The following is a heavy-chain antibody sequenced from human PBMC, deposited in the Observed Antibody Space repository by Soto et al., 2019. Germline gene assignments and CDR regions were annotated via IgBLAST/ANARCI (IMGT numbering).Heavy chain of an antibody. V-gene: IGHV4-31*03. CDR1: GGSISSGGYY. D-gene: IGHD2-2*01. J-gene: IGHJ4*02. Sequence: PSETLSLTCTVSGGSISSGGYYWSWIRQHPGKGLEWIGYIYYSGSTYYNPSLKSRVTISVDTSKNQFSLKLSSVTAADTAVYYCARAEPEIVVVPAAKVGGTFDYWGQGTLVTVS. CDR3: ARAEPEIVVVPAAKVGGTFDY. CDR2: IYYSGST.